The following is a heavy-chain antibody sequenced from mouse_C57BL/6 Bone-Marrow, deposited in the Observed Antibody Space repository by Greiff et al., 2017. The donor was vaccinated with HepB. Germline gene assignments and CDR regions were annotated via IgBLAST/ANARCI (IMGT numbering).Heavy chain of an antibody. V-gene: IGHV1-81*01. D-gene: IGHD1-2*01. Sequence: QVQLQQSGAEMARPGASVKLSCKASGYTFTSYGISWVKQRTGQGLEWIGESYPRSGNTYYNEKFKGKATLTADKSSSTAYMELRSLTSEDSAVYFCARRLFAYWGQGTLVTVSA. CDR1: GYTFTSYG. J-gene: IGHJ3*01. CDR3: ARRLFAY. CDR2: SYPRSGNT.